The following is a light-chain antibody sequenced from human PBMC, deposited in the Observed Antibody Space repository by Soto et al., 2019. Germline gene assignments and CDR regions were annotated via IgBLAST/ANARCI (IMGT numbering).Light chain of an antibody. Sequence: AIRMTQSPSSLSASTGDRVIITCRASQGISNFLAWYQQKPGKSPKLLIYAASTLQSGVPSRFSGSGSGTDFTLTISCLQSEDFATYYCQQYDSGPRTFGQGTKVDIK. CDR2: AAS. J-gene: IGKJ1*01. CDR3: QQYDSGPRT. CDR1: QGISNF. V-gene: IGKV1-8*01.